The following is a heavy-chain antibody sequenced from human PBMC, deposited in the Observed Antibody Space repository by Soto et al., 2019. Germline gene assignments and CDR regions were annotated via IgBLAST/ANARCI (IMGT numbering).Heavy chain of an antibody. CDR1: GFTFSSYA. Sequence: PGGSLRLSCAASGFTFSSYAMSWVRQAPGKGLEWVSAISGSGGSTYYADSVKGRFTISRDNSKNTLYLQMNSLRAEDTAVYYCAKEGQQLSYYYYGMDVWGQGTTVTVS. V-gene: IGHV3-23*01. CDR2: ISGSGGST. J-gene: IGHJ6*02. CDR3: AKEGQQLSYYYYGMDV. D-gene: IGHD6-13*01.